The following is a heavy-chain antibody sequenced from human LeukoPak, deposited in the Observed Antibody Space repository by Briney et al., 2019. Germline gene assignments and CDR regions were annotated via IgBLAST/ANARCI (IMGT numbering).Heavy chain of an antibody. CDR2: INHSGST. CDR1: GGSFSGYY. CDR3: ARGGGLDSITGTFAEFDY. V-gene: IGHV4-34*01. D-gene: IGHD1/OR15-1a*01. J-gene: IGHJ4*02. Sequence: PSETLSLTCAVYGGSFSGYYWSWIRQPPGKGLEWIGEINHSGSTNYNPSLKSRVTISVDTSKNQFSLKLSSVTAADTAVYYCARGGGLDSITGTFAEFDYWGQGTLVTVSS.